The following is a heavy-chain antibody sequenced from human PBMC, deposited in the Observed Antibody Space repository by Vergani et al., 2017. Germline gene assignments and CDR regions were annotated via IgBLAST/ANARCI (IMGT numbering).Heavy chain of an antibody. V-gene: IGHV3-23*01. CDR1: GFTFSSYA. CDR2: ISGSGGST. CDR3: AIAGSSSWRILDYYYMDV. D-gene: IGHD6-13*01. Sequence: EVQLLESGGGLVQPGGSLRLSGAASGFTFSSYAMSWVGQVPGKGREWVSAISGSGGSTYYAASVKGRLTISRDNSKTTLYLQMNSLRAEDTAVYYCAIAGSSSWRILDYYYMDVWGKGTTVTVSS. J-gene: IGHJ6*03.